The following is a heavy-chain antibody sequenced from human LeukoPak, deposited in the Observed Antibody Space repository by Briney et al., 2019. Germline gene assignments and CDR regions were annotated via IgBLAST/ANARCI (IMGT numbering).Heavy chain of an antibody. Sequence: GGSLRLSCAASGFTFSSYAMHWVRQAPGKGLEWVAFIRYDGRNKYYADSVKGRFTISRDNSKNTLYLQMSSLRAEDTSMYYCAKDLGDSGPTPDSDYWGQGRMVSV. CDR2: IRYDGRNK. CDR3: AKDLGDSGPTPDSDY. CDR1: GFTFSSYA. D-gene: IGHD1-26*01. J-gene: IGHJ4*02. V-gene: IGHV3-30*02.